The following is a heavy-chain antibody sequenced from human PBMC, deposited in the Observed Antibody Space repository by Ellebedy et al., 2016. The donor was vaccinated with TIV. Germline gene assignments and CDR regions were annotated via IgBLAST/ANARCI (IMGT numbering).Heavy chain of an antibody. CDR2: IYPGDSDT. D-gene: IGHD3-10*01. Sequence: GESLKISCKGSGYSFTSYWIGWVRQMPGKGLEWMGIIYPGDSDTRYSPSFQGQVTISADKSISTAYLQWSSLKASDTAMYYCARHGTMVRGIIIQDGMDVWGQGTTVTVSS. CDR3: ARHGTMVRGIIIQDGMDV. J-gene: IGHJ6*02. V-gene: IGHV5-51*01. CDR1: GYSFTSYW.